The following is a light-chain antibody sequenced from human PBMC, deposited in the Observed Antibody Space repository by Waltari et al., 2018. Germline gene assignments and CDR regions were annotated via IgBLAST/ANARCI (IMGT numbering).Light chain of an antibody. V-gene: IGKV4-1*01. CDR1: QSALASSDSKNF. CDR2: WAS. Sequence: DLVMTQSPASLAVSLGERATINCKSSQSALASSDSKNFLALYQQKPGQSPKLLIHWASTRESGVPDRFSGSGSGTDFTLTINTLQGEDVAVYYCQQYYSTPPTFGQGTKVEIK. CDR3: QQYYSTPPT. J-gene: IGKJ1*01.